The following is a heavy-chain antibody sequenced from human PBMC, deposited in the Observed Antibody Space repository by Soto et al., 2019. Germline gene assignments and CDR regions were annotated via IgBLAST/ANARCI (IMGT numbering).Heavy chain of an antibody. J-gene: IGHJ4*02. CDR1: GYTLTDLS. Sequence: AGKVACNVSGYTLTDLSMPWVRQAPGKGLEWMGGFDPEDGETIYAQKFQGRVTMTEDTSTDTAYMELSSLRSEDTAVYYCETVLRDYGGNEDYFDYWGQGTMVTVSS. D-gene: IGHD4-17*01. V-gene: IGHV1-24*01. CDR3: ETVLRDYGGNEDYFDY. CDR2: FDPEDGET.